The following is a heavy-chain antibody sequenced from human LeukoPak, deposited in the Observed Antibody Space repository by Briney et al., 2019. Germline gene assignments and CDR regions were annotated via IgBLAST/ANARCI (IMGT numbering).Heavy chain of an antibody. V-gene: IGHV1-18*01. CDR3: ARGGPEPPATQFDY. CDR1: GYTFTSYG. D-gene: IGHD1-14*01. CDR2: ISAYIRKT. Sequence: GASVKVSCKASGYTFTSYGISWVRQAPGQGLEWMGWISAYIRKTNYAQKFQGRVTMTTDTSTSTAYMELRSLRSDDTAVYYCARGGPEPPATQFDYWGQGTLVTVSS. J-gene: IGHJ4*02.